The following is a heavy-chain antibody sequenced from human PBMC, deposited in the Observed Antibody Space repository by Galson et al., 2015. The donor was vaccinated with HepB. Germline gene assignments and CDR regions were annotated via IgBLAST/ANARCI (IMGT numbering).Heavy chain of an antibody. V-gene: IGHV1-46*03. J-gene: IGHJ6*02. CDR2: IDPSGGST. CDR3: TRELNYYGSGTSYNAGMDV. Sequence: CKASGYTFTTYYMHWVRQAPGQGLEWMGVIDPSGGSTSYAQKFQGRVTMTRDTSTSTVYMELYSLTSEDTAVYYCTRELNYYGSGTSYNAGMDVWGQGTTVTVSS. CDR1: GYTFTTYY. D-gene: IGHD3-10*01.